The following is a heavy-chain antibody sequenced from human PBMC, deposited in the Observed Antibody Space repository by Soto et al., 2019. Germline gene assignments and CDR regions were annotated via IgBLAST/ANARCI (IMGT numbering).Heavy chain of an antibody. CDR2: TYYRSKWYN. J-gene: IGHJ6*02. CDR1: RDRVSSNSAA. CDR3: ARGAYYYYGMDV. V-gene: IGHV6-1*01. Sequence: PSQTLSLTCAICRDRVSSNSAAWNWIRQSPSRGLEWLGRTYYRSKWYNDYAVSVKSRITINPDTSKNQFSLQLNSVTPEDTAVYYCARGAYYYYGMDVWGQGTTVTVSS. D-gene: IGHD3-16*01.